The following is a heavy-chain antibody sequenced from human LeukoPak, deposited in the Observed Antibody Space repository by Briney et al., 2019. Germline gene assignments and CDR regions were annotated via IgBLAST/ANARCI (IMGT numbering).Heavy chain of an antibody. V-gene: IGHV3-15*01. J-gene: IGHJ4*02. CDR3: TTGKEVTAIDPIDCFDY. CDR2: IKSKTDGGTT. Sequence: GGSLRLFCAASGFTFSNAWMSWVRQAPGKGLEWVGRIKSKTDGGTTDYAAPVKGRFTISRDDSKNTLYLQMNSLKTEDTAVYYCTTGKEVTAIDPIDCFDYWGQGTLVTVSS. D-gene: IGHD2-21*02. CDR1: GFTFSNAW.